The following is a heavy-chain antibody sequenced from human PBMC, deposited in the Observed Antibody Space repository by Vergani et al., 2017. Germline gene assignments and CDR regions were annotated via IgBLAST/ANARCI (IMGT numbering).Heavy chain of an antibody. CDR2: IHRSRST. CDR3: ASNPRLGGDVVDS. CDR1: GFSFPGYAM. D-gene: IGHD3-16*01. Sequence: VQLLESGGGLVQPGASLRLSCEASGFSFPGYAMSWVRQAPGKGLQWIGEIHRSRSTNYNPSLRRRVTISLDKSKNQFSLKLTSVTAADTAVYFCASNPRLGGDVVDSWGQGTLVTVSS. J-gene: IGHJ4*02. V-gene: IGHV4-4*01.